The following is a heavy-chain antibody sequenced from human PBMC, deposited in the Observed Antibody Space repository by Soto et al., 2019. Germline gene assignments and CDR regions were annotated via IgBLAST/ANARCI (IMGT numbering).Heavy chain of an antibody. J-gene: IGHJ3*02. V-gene: IGHV3-9*01. CDR3: AKKNWGDYYGSGSAFDI. CDR2: ISWNSGSI. Sequence: GGSLRLSCAASGFTFDDYAMHWVRQAPGKGLEWVSGISWNSGSIGYADSVKGRFTISRDNAKNSLYLQMNSLRAEDTALYYCAKKNWGDYYGSGSAFDIWGQGTMVTVSS. D-gene: IGHD3-10*01. CDR1: GFTFDDYA.